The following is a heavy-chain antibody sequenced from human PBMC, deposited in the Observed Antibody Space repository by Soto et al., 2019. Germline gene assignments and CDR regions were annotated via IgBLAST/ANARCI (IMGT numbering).Heavy chain of an antibody. Sequence: QLQLQESGPGLVKPSDTLSLTCTVSGGSVSSNSYSWGWIRQSPGKGLEWIGTIYSSENTYYNPSLLSRVTISVDTSKSECSLRLSSVTAADTAVYYCARLNGYFVSTNCHGYYGMDVWGQGTTVTVSS. D-gene: IGHD2-2*03. CDR1: GGSVSSNSYS. V-gene: IGHV4-39*01. CDR3: ARLNGYFVSTNCHGYYGMDV. CDR2: IYSSENT. J-gene: IGHJ6*02.